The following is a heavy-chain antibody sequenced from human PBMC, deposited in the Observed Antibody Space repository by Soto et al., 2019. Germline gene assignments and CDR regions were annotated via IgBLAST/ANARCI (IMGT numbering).Heavy chain of an antibody. CDR1: GGSTNSYF. CDR2: IYYSGST. V-gene: IGHV4-59*01. D-gene: IGHD3-10*01. J-gene: IGHJ4*02. Sequence: SETLSLTCTVSGGSTNSYFWSWIRQSLGKGLEWIGHIYYSGSTSYSPSLKSRVSISVDTSKNQFSLEVHSVTAADTAVYYCARAGTNMVQFDYWGQGTLVTVSS. CDR3: ARAGTNMVQFDY.